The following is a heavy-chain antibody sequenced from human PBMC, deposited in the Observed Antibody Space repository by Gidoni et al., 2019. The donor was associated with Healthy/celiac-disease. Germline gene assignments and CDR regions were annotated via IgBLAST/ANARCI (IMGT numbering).Heavy chain of an antibody. CDR1: GFIFSSYA. V-gene: IGHV3-23*01. CDR3: AKDYDYYDSSGVFDY. J-gene: IGHJ4*02. D-gene: IGHD3-22*01. CDR2: ISGSGGST. Sequence: EVQLLDSGGGLVQPGGSLRLSCAASGFIFSSYAMTWVRQAPGKGLEWVSAISGSGGSTYYADSVKGRFTISRDNSKNTLYLQMNSLRAEDTAVYYCAKDYDYYDSSGVFDYWGQGTLVTVSS.